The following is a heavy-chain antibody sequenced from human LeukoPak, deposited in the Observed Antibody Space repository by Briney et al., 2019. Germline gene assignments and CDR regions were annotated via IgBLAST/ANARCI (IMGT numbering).Heavy chain of an antibody. V-gene: IGHV1-18*01. CDR1: GYTFTSYG. CDR3: AKDSPAATYYHYAMDV. Sequence: ASVKVSCKASGYTFTSYGISWVRQAPGQGLEWMGWISAYNGNTNYAQKLQGRVTMTTDTSTSTAYMELRSLRSDDTAVYYCAKDSPAATYYHYAMDVWGQGTTVTVSS. CDR2: ISAYNGNT. J-gene: IGHJ6*02. D-gene: IGHD2-2*01.